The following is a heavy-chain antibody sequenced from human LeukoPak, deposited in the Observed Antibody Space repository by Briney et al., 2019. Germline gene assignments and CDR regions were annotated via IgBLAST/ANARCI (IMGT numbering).Heavy chain of an antibody. CDR3: ARGSIFRIFRAFDI. D-gene: IGHD3-9*01. J-gene: IGHJ3*02. CDR2: MNPNSGNT. Sequence: GASVKVSCKASGYTFTSYDINWVRQAPGQGLEWMGWMNPNSGNTCYAQKFQGRVTMTRNTSISTAYMELSSLRSEDTAVYYCARGSIFRIFRAFDIWGQGTMVTVSS. V-gene: IGHV1-8*01. CDR1: GYTFTSYD.